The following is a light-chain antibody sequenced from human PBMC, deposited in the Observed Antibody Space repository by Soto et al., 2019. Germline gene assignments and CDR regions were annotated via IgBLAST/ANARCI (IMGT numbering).Light chain of an antibody. CDR1: NIGSKS. J-gene: IGLJ2*01. V-gene: IGLV3-21*04. CDR2: YDN. CDR3: QVWDSSSDLRGV. Sequence: SYELTQPPSVSVAPGKTARITCGGNNIGSKSVHWYQQKPGQAPVLVIYYDNDRPSGIPERFSGSNSGNTATLTISRVEAGDEADYYWQVWDSSSDLRGVFGGGTQLTVL.